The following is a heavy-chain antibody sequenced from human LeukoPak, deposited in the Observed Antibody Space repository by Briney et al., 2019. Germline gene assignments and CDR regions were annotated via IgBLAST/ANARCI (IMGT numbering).Heavy chain of an antibody. CDR1: GFTFSSYA. V-gene: IGHV3-9*01. CDR2: ISWNSGSI. J-gene: IGHJ4*02. Sequence: PGGSLRLSCAASGFTFSSYAMHWVRQAPGKGLEWVSGISWNSGSIGYADSVKGRFTISRDNAKNSLYLQMNSLRAEDTALYYCAKDSLVVIDYWGQGTLVTVSS. CDR3: AKDSLVVIDY. D-gene: IGHD3-22*01.